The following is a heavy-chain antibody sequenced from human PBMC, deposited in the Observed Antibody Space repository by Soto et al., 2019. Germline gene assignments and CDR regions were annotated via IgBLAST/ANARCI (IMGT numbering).Heavy chain of an antibody. CDR2: INPTVGST. Sequence: VSVKVSCKASGYVFSSSFVHWVRQAPGQGLEWMAMINPTVGSTSYAHNFQGRIAVTRDTSTATVYLDLSSLRSADTAIYYCAREVNTVIMPGDTEDYSGLDVWGQGTTVTVSS. CDR3: AREVNTVIMPGDTEDYSGLDV. CDR1: GYVFSSSF. V-gene: IGHV1-46*01. D-gene: IGHD2-21*02. J-gene: IGHJ6*02.